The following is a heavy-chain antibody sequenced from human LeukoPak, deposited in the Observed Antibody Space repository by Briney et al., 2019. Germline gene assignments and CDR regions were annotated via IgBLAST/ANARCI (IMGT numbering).Heavy chain of an antibody. D-gene: IGHD3-10*02. V-gene: IGHV3-48*03. CDR1: GFTFSSYE. Sequence: GGSLRLSCAASGFTFSSYEMNWVREAPGTGLEWGSYISSSGSTIYYAESVKGRFTIPRANAKNSLYLQMNSLRAEDTAVYYCAELGITMIGGVWGKGTTVTISS. CDR3: AELGITMIGGV. CDR2: ISSSGSTI. J-gene: IGHJ6*04.